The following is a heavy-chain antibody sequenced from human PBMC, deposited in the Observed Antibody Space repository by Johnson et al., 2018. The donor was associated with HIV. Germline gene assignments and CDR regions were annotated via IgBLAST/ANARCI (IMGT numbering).Heavy chain of an antibody. CDR2: IRYDGSNK. D-gene: IGHD3-3*01. V-gene: IGHV3-30*02. CDR3: TTGELWNGYYLHDAVDI. CDR1: GFTFSSYG. Sequence: QVQLVESGGGVVQPGGSLRLSCAASGFTFSSYGMHWVRQAPGKGLEWVAFIRYDGSNKYYADSVKGRFTISRDDSKNTLYLQMNSLKTEDTAVYYCTTGELWNGYYLHDAVDIWGQGTMVTVSS. J-gene: IGHJ3*02.